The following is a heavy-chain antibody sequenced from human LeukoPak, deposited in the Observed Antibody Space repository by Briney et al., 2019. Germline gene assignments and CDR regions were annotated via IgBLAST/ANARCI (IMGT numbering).Heavy chain of an antibody. CDR2: IRSRAYGGTT. CDR3: TRLVGYCSGGSCYEKVVFHY. Sequence: GRSLSLSCTASGFTFGDYAISWVRQAPGKGLEWVGFIRSRAYGGTTEHAASVKGRFTISRDDSKSIAYLQMNSPRTEDTAVYYCTRLVGYCSGGSCYEKVVFHYWGQGTLVTVSS. J-gene: IGHJ4*02. V-gene: IGHV3-49*04. D-gene: IGHD2-15*01. CDR1: GFTFGDYA.